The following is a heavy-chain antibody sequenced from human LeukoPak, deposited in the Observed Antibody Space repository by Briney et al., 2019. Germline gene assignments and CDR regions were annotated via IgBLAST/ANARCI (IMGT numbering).Heavy chain of an antibody. CDR1: GFTFSSYE. CDR2: ISSSGSTI. V-gene: IGHV3-48*03. CDR3: AREIRYCSGSKCYLFDY. D-gene: IGHD2-15*01. Sequence: GGSLRLSCAASGFTFSSYEMNWVRQAPGKGLEWVSYISSSGSTIYYADSVKGRFTTSRDNAKNSLYLQMNSLRAEDTAVYYCAREIRYCSGSKCYLFDYWGQGTLVTVSS. J-gene: IGHJ4*02.